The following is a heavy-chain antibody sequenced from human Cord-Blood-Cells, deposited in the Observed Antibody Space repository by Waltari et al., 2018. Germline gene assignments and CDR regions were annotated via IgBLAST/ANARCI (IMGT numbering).Heavy chain of an antibody. V-gene: IGHV4-34*01. CDR1: GGSFSGYY. Sequence: QVQLQQWGAGLLKPSETLSLTCAVYGGSFSGYYWSWIRQPPGKGLEWYGEINHSGSTNYNPSLKSRVTISVDTSKNQFSLKLSSVTAADTAVYYCARVGRYSSGWYTGGSDYWGQGTLVTVSS. CDR2: INHSGST. CDR3: ARVGRYSSGWYTGGSDY. D-gene: IGHD6-19*01. J-gene: IGHJ4*02.